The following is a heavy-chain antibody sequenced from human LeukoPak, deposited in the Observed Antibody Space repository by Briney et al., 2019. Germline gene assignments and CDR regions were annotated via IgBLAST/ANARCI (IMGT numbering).Heavy chain of an antibody. CDR3: ARKNSGGWYFDY. CDR1: GGSISTYY. J-gene: IGHJ4*02. Sequence: PSETLSLTCTVSGGSISTYYYSWIRQPAGKGLEWIGRIDSSGSTNYNPSLKSRVTMSVETSKNQFSLILSSVTASDTAVYYCARKNSGGWYFDYWGQGTLVTVSS. CDR2: IDSSGST. V-gene: IGHV4-4*07. D-gene: IGHD6-19*01.